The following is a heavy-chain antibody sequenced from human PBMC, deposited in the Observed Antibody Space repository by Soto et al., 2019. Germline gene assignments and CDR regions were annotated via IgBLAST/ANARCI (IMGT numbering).Heavy chain of an antibody. CDR2: TYHSGST. J-gene: IGHJ1*01. Sequence: QLQLQESGPRLVKPSETLSLTCGVSGDSIRGSTSYWGWIRQPPGQGLQWIGSTYHSGSTYYNSSLKSRVTISVDTSKNQFSLKLRSVTAADTAVYYCVKPYTSGWHYVQHGGRGTLVTVSS. D-gene: IGHD6-19*01. V-gene: IGHV4-39*01. CDR3: VKPYTSGWHYVQH. CDR1: GDSIRGSTSY.